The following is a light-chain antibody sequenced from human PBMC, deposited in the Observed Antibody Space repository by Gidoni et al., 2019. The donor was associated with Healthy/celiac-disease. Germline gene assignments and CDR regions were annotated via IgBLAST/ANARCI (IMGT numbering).Light chain of an antibody. V-gene: IGKV4-1*01. CDR3: QQYYSTPLT. J-gene: IGKJ4*01. CDR1: QSVLSSSNNKNY. Sequence: DIVMTQSPDSLAASLGERATINCKSSQSVLSSSNNKNYLAWYQQKPGQPPKLLIYWASTRESGVPDRFSGSGSGTDFTLTISSLQAEDVAVYYCQQYYSTPLTFGGGTKVEIK. CDR2: WAS.